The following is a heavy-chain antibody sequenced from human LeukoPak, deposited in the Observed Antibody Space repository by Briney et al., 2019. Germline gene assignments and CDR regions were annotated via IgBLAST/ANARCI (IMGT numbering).Heavy chain of an antibody. D-gene: IGHD3-10*01. V-gene: IGHV4-59*01. CDR1: GGSISSYY. CDR3: ARGYYYGSGMPVDY. CDR2: IYYSGST. J-gene: IGHJ4*02. Sequence: SETLSLTCTVSGGSISSYYWSWIRQPPGKGLEWIGYIYYSGSTNYNSSLKSRVTISVDTSKNQFSLKLSSVTAADTAVYYCARGYYYGSGMPVDYWGQGTLVTVSS.